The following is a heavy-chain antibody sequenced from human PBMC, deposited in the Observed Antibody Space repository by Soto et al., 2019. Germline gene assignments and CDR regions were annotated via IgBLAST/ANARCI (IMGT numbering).Heavy chain of an antibody. V-gene: IGHV3-21*02. Sequence: EVQLVESGGGLVKPGGSLRLSCAASGFTFSTTGMNWVRQAPGKGLEWVSSISSGSEYIFHADSVKGRLTTSRDNAKNSVYLQMNIRSVEDTAVYYAAKAGAAGSVLDVWGQGTTVTVSS. J-gene: IGHJ6*02. CDR2: ISSGSEYI. D-gene: IGHD6-13*01. CDR1: GFTFSTTG. CDR3: AKAGAAGSVLDV.